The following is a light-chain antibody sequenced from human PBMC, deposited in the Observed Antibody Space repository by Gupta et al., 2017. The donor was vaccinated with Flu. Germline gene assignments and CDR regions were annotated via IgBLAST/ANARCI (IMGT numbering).Light chain of an antibody. Sequence: VTISCSGRSSNIGSNPVNWSQQLPGTAPNLLIHSNNQRPSGVPDRFAGSRSGTSASLAISGLQSDDEAVYYCATWDDSLTAWVFGGGTTLTVL. J-gene: IGLJ3*02. CDR2: SNN. CDR3: ATWDDSLTAWV. V-gene: IGLV1-44*01. CDR1: SSNIGSNP.